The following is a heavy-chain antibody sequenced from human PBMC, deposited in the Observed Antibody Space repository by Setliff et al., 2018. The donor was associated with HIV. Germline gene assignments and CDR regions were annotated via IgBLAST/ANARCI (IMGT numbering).Heavy chain of an antibody. V-gene: IGHV7-4-1*02. CDR1: GYTFTNYA. CDR3: ARGPPSQVDY. CDR2: INTDTGNP. Sequence: AASVKVSCKASGYTFTNYAINWVRQAPGQGLEWMGWINTDTGNPTYAQGFTGRFVFSLDTSVNTAYLQISSLKTEDSAVYYCARGPPSQVDYWGQGTLVTAPQ. J-gene: IGHJ4*02.